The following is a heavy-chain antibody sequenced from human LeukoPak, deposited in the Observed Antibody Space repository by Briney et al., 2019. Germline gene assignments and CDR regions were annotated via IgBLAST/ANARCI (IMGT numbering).Heavy chain of an antibody. V-gene: IGHV4-59*01. CDR1: GGSINSYY. CDR3: ARVSVVYGMDV. J-gene: IGHJ6*02. CDR2: IYYSGST. Sequence: SETLSLTCTVSGGSINSYYWSWIRQPPGKGLEWIGCIYYSGSTNYNPSLKSRVTISVDTSKSQFSLRLRSVTAADTAVYYCARVSVVYGMDVWGRGTTVTVSS.